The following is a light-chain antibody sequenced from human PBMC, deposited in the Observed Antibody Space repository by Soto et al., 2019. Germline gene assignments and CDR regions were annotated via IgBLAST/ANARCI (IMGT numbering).Light chain of an antibody. J-gene: IGLJ3*02. V-gene: IGLV2-14*03. CDR1: SSDIGGYNY. Sequence: QSALTQPASVSGSPGQSITISCTGSSSDIGGYNYVSWYQQHPGKAPQLMIYDVSYRPSGISDCFSGSKSGNTASLTISGLQPEDEADYYCSSYGASSTLFGGGTQLTVL. CDR2: DVS. CDR3: SSYGASSTL.